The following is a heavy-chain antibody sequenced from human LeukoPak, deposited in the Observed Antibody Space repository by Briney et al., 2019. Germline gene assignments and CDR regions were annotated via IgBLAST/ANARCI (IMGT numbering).Heavy chain of an antibody. Sequence: GGSLRLSCAASGFTFSSYAMSWVRQAPGKGLEWVSAMSGSGGFTYYADSVKGRFTISRDNSKNTLYLQMNSLRAEDTAVYYRARDVSWGSGIDYWGQGTLVTVSS. CDR3: ARDVSWGSGIDY. J-gene: IGHJ4*02. CDR1: GFTFSSYA. D-gene: IGHD7-27*01. CDR2: MSGSGGFT. V-gene: IGHV3-23*01.